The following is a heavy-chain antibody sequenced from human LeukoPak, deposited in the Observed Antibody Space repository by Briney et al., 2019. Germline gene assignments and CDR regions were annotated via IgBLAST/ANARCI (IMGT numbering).Heavy chain of an antibody. CDR1: GYTFTSYG. J-gene: IGHJ4*02. D-gene: IGHD2-2*01. Sequence: ASVTVSCKASGYTFTSYGISWVRQAPGQGLEWMGWINAYNGNTNYAQKLQGRVTMTTDTSTSTDYMELRSLRSDDTAVYYCARDRIVVVPAVEGEFDYGGQGTLVTVSS. CDR2: INAYNGNT. V-gene: IGHV1-18*04. CDR3: ARDRIVVVPAVEGEFDY.